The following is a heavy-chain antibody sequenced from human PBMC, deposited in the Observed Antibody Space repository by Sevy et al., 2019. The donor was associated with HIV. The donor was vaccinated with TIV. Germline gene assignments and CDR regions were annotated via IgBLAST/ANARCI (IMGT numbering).Heavy chain of an antibody. Sequence: GGSLRLSCAASGFTFSDYYMSWIRQAPGKGLEWVSYISSSGSTIYYADSVKGRFTIVRDNAKNSLYLQMNSLRAEDTAVYYWASMGGPLLEWLSRANYGMDVWGQGTTVTVSS. V-gene: IGHV3-11*01. CDR1: GFTFSDYY. J-gene: IGHJ6*02. D-gene: IGHD3-3*02. CDR3: ASMGGPLLEWLSRANYGMDV. CDR2: ISSSGSTI.